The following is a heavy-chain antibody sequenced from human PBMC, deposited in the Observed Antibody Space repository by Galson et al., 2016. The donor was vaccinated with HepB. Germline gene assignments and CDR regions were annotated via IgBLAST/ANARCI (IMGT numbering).Heavy chain of an antibody. V-gene: IGHV3-11*01. J-gene: IGHJ4*02. D-gene: IGHD1-1*01. CDR2: ISHIGNTR. CDR3: ARDVNNWTGDRRLFDL. CDR1: GFSFHDFY. Sequence: SLRLSCAASGFSFHDFYMSWIRQPPGKALEWTSYISHIGNTRESADSVKGRFTVSRDNNKNSVYLQLNSLRAEDTALYYCARDVNNWTGDRRLFDLWGQGTLVAVSS.